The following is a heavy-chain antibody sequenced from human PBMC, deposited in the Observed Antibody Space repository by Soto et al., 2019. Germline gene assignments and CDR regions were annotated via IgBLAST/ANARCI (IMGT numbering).Heavy chain of an antibody. CDR2: IYYSGST. CDR1: GGSISSGDYY. Sequence: SETLSLTCTVSGGSISSGDYYWSWIRQPPGKGLEWIGYIYYSGSTYYNPSLKSRVTISVDTSKNQFSLKLSSVTAADTAVYYCARERYFDWLYYFDYWGQGTLVTVSS. CDR3: ARERYFDWLYYFDY. D-gene: IGHD3-9*01. J-gene: IGHJ4*02. V-gene: IGHV4-30-4*01.